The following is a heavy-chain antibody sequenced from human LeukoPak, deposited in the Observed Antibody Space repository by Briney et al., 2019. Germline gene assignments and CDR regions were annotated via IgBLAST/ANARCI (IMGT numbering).Heavy chain of an antibody. Sequence: NSSETLSLTCAVYGGSFSGYYWSWIRQPPGKGLEWIGEINHGGSTNYNPSLKSRVTISVDTSKNRFSLKLSSVTAADTAVYYCARERPLYSGTTSHYFDYWGQGTLVTVSS. D-gene: IGHD1-7*01. V-gene: IGHV4-34*01. CDR1: GGSFSGYY. J-gene: IGHJ4*02. CDR2: INHGGST. CDR3: ARERPLYSGTTSHYFDY.